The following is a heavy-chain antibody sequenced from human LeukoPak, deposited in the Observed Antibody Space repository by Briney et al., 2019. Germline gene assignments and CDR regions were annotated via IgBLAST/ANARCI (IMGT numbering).Heavy chain of an antibody. D-gene: IGHD2-15*01. V-gene: IGHV5-51*01. J-gene: IGHJ4*02. Sequence: GESLKTSCKGSECSFATYWIGWVRQMPGQGLEGMGIIFPGYSDTRYSPSFQGQITISAAKSISTAYLQWSSLKASDTAIYYCAYDYCSGGNCYFDYWGQGTLVAVSS. CDR3: AYDYCSGGNCYFDY. CDR1: ECSFATYW. CDR2: IFPGYSDT.